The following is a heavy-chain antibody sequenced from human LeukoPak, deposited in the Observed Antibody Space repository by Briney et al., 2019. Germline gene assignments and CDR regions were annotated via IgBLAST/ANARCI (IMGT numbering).Heavy chain of an antibody. J-gene: IGHJ6*02. CDR1: GGSLSSSSYY. V-gene: IGHV4-39*01. CDR2: IYYSGST. Sequence: SETLSLTCTVSGGSLSSSSYYWGWIRQPPGKGLEWVGSIYYSGSTYYNPSLKSRVTISVDTSKNQFSLKLSSVTAADTAVYYCATDFGVTPNYYGMDVWGQGTTVTVSS. CDR3: ATDFGVTPNYYGMDV. D-gene: IGHD3-16*01.